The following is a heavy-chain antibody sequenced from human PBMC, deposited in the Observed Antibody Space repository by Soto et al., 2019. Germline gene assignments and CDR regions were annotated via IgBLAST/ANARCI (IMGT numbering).Heavy chain of an antibody. CDR2: IIPIFGTA. J-gene: IGHJ6*02. D-gene: IGHD5-18*01. CDR3: ARFEEDGYRANYYYGMDV. Sequence: QVQLVQSGAEVKKPGSSVKVSCKASGGTFSSYAISWVRQAPGQGLEWMGGIIPIFGTANYAQKFQGRVTITADKSTSTAYMELSSLRSEDTAVYYFARFEEDGYRANYYYGMDVWGQGTTVTVSS. CDR1: GGTFSSYA. V-gene: IGHV1-69*06.